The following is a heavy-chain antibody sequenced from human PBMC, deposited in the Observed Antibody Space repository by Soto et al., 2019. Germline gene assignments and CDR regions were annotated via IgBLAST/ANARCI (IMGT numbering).Heavy chain of an antibody. Sequence: QVQLVESGGGVVQPGRSLRLSCAASGFTFSNYGMHWVRQAPGKGLEWVAVILNDGSNRYHADSVKDRFTISRDNSKNTLYLQMNSLRAEDTAVYYCARDLPTMDVWGQGTTVTVSS. CDR1: GFTFSNYG. J-gene: IGHJ6*02. CDR2: ILNDGSNR. V-gene: IGHV3-33*01. CDR3: ARDLPTMDV.